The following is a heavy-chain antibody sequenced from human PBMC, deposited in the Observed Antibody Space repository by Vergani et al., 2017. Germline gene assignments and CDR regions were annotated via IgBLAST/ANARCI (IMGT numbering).Heavy chain of an antibody. CDR1: GVSFSGLY. D-gene: IGHD2-2*01. CDR2: INHSRST. Sequence: QVQLQQWGAGLLKPSETLSLTCAVYGVSFSGLYWSWIRQPPGKGLEWIGEINHSRSTNYNPSLKCRVTISVDTSKNQCSLKLSSVTAADTAVYYCASAPYQLLLHTGGPFDYWGQGTLVTVSS. J-gene: IGHJ4*02. CDR3: ASAPYQLLLHTGGPFDY. V-gene: IGHV4-34*01.